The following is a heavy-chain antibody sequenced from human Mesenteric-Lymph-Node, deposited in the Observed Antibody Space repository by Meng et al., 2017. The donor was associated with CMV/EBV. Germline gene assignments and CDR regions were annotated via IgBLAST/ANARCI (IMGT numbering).Heavy chain of an antibody. CDR1: GDSVSSSSYH. J-gene: IGHJ5*02. CDR2: IYYSGST. Sequence: SETLSLTCTVSGDSVSSSSYHWGWIRQPPGKGLEWIGNIYYSGSTHYSPSLKSRVTISVDMSKNQFSLRLSSVTAADTAVYYCARGRGRNLYNWFDPWGQGTLVTVSS. V-gene: IGHV4-39*01. D-gene: IGHD1-14*01. CDR3: ARGRGRNLYNWFDP.